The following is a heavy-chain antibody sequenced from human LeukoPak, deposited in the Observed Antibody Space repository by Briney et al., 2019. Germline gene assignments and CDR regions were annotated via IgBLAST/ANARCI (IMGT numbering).Heavy chain of an antibody. CDR1: GFTFSSYG. Sequence: GRSLRLSCGASGFTFSSYGMHWVRQASGKGLEWVAVISYDGSNKYYADSVKGRFTISRDNSENTLYLQMNSLRAEDTAVYYCATWRGSGWYYFDYWGQGTLVTVSS. V-gene: IGHV3-30*03. CDR3: ATWRGSGWYYFDY. CDR2: ISYDGSNK. J-gene: IGHJ4*02. D-gene: IGHD6-19*01.